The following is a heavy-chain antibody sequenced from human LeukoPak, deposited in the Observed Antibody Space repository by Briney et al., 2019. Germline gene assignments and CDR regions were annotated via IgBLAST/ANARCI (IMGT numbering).Heavy chain of an antibody. V-gene: IGHV4-59*08. J-gene: IGHJ3*02. CDR3: ARTYYYDSSGYYYVPNYAFDI. CDR1: GGSISSYY. D-gene: IGHD3-22*01. Sequence: ETSETLSLTCTVSGGSISSYYWSWIRQPPGKGLEWIGYIYYSGSTNYNPSLKSRVTISVDTSKNQFSLKLSSVTAADAAVYYCARTYYYDSSGYYYVPNYAFDIWGQGTMVTVSS. CDR2: IYYSGST.